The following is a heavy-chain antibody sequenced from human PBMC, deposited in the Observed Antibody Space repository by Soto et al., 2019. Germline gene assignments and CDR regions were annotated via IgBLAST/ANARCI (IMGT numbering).Heavy chain of an antibody. CDR3: ARKAGYSGYDYGPAFDI. V-gene: IGHV4-34*01. D-gene: IGHD5-12*01. CDR2: INHSGST. CDR1: GGSFSGYY. Sequence: PSETLSLTCAVYGGSFSGYYWSWIRQPPGKGLEWIGEINHSGSTNYNPSLKSRATISVDTSKNQFSLKLSSVTAADTAVYYCARKAGYSGYDYGPAFDIWGQGTIVTVSS. J-gene: IGHJ3*02.